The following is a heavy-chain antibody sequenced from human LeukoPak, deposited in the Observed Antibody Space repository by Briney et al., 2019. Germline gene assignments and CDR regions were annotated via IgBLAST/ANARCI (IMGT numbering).Heavy chain of an antibody. CDR2: MNPNSGNT. CDR3: ARGGNIVVVVAATPDDAFDI. J-gene: IGHJ3*02. V-gene: IGHV1-8*03. D-gene: IGHD2-15*01. Sequence: GSSVKVSCKASGGTFSSYAINWVRQATGQGLEWMGWMNPNSGNTGYARKFQGRVTITRNTSISTAYMELSSLRSEDTAVYYCARGGNIVVVVAATPDDAFDIWGQGTMVTVSS. CDR1: GGTFSSYA.